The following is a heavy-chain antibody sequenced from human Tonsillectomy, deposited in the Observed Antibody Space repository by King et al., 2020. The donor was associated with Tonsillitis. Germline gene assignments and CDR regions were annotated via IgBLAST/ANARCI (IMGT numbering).Heavy chain of an antibody. CDR2: KSHDGNEE. CDR3: ASRATPILGYCYGETCHSDY. Sequence: VQLVESGGGVVQPGKSLRLSCVASGFTFSEHSMHWVRQAPGKGLEWVAVKSHDGNEEHYADAVKGRFTISRDNVKNILYLQMNNLRADDPAVYYCASRATPILGYCYGETCHSDYWGRGTLVTVSS. J-gene: IGHJ4*02. D-gene: IGHD3-16*01. CDR1: GFTFSEHS. V-gene: IGHV3-30*04.